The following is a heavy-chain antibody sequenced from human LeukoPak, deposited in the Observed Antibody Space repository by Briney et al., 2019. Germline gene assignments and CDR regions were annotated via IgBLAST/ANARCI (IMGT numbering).Heavy chain of an antibody. J-gene: IGHJ5*02. CDR1: GGSISSYY. CDR2: IYYSGST. D-gene: IGHD6-19*01. V-gene: IGHV4-59*01. Sequence: SETLSPTCTVSGGSISSYYWSWIRQPPGKGLEWIGYIYYSGSTNYNPSLKSRVTISVDTSKNQFSLKLSSVTAADTAVYYCATWRGGSGWYHWFDPWGQGTLVTVSS. CDR3: ATWRGGSGWYHWFDP.